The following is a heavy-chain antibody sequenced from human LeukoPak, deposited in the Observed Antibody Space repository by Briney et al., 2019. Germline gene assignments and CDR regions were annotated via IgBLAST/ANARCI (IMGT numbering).Heavy chain of an antibody. D-gene: IGHD5-18*01. CDR2: IIPIFGTA. V-gene: IGHV1-69*13. J-gene: IGHJ6*02. CDR3: ASPPDTDTYYYYGMDV. CDR1: GGTFSSYA. Sequence: ASVKVSCKASGGTFSSYAISWVRQAPGQGLEWMGGIIPIFGTANYAQKFQGRVTITADESTSTAYMELSSLRSEDTAVYYCASPPDTDTYYYYGMDVWGQGTTVTVS.